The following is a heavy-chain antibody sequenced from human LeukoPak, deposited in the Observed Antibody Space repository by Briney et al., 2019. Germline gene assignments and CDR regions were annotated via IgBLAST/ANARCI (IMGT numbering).Heavy chain of an antibody. CDR2: IYYSGST. CDR1: GGSISSSSYY. V-gene: IGHV4-39*07. D-gene: IGHD3-22*01. J-gene: IGHJ4*02. CDR3: ARVTRRTYYDSSGHRTYYFDY. Sequence: SETLSLTCTVSGGSISSSSYYWGWIRQPPGKGLEWIGSIYYSGSTYYNPSLKSRVTISVDTSKNQFSLKLSSVTAADTAVYYCARVTRRTYYDSSGHRTYYFDYWGQGTLVTVSS.